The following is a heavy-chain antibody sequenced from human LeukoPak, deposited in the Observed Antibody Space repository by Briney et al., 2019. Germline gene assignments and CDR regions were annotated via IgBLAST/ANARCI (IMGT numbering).Heavy chain of an antibody. CDR1: GFMFNGYS. D-gene: IGHD1-1*01. CDR3: AILNWVDAFGI. Sequence: GGSLRLSCAASGFMFNGYSMTWVRQAPGKGLEWVSYISGGSDYIFYTDSVKGRFTISRDNAKKSLYLQLNSLRVEDTAVYYCAILNWVDAFGIWGQGTMVTVSS. J-gene: IGHJ3*02. CDR2: ISGGSDYI. V-gene: IGHV3-21*01.